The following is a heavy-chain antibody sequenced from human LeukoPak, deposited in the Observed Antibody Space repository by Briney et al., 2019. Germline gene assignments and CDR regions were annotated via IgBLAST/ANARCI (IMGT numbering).Heavy chain of an antibody. D-gene: IGHD2-2*02. CDR2: ISSSSHI. CDR3: ARGGGSDTVVVPAAITLDY. Sequence: VKPGGSLRLSCAASGFTFSSYSMNWVRQAPGKGLEWVSSISSSSHIYYADSVKGRFTISRDNAKNSLYLQMNSLRAEDTAVYYCARGGGSDTVVVPAAITLDYWGQGTLVTVSS. V-gene: IGHV3-21*01. J-gene: IGHJ4*02. CDR1: GFTFSSYS.